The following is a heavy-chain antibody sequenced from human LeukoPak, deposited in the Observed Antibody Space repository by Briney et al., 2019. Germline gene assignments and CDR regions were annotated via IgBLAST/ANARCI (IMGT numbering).Heavy chain of an antibody. CDR3: ASLTPQLLGDSRRVFYYGMDV. J-gene: IGHJ6*04. CDR2: LYHSGRT. CDR1: GRHISSHY. D-gene: IGHD2-2*01. V-gene: IGHV4-59*11. Sequence: PSEPLPLTCTVSGRHISSHYWSWIRQPPGKGLEWIGYLYHSGRTKYNPSPKTRVTLSVDTSKDRFSLQLSSVTAADTAVYYCASLTPQLLGDSRRVFYYGMDVWGKGTTVTVSS.